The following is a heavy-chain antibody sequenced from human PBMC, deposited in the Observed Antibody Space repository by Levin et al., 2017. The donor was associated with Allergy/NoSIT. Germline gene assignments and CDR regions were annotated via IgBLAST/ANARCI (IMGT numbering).Heavy chain of an antibody. J-gene: IGHJ4*02. CDR3: STQLSFGELLLPC. CDR2: IRSQANGETS. CDR1: GFTFGLAS. D-gene: IGHD3-10*01. Sequence: GESLKISCVASGFTFGLASMNWVRQAPGKGLEWVGHIRSQANGETSDYAAPVKVRFTISRDDSKSTVYLQMNSLKTEDAAVYYCSTQLSFGELLLPCWGQGGLVTVST. V-gene: IGHV3-15*01.